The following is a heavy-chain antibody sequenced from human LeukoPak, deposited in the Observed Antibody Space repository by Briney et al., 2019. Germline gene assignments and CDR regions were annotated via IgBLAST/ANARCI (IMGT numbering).Heavy chain of an antibody. V-gene: IGHV3-64D*06. CDR3: VKESGAYGDYYDAFDV. Sequence: GGSLRLSCSAYGFTFSSFAMHWVRQAPGKGLEYVSNISSDGGSTYYADSVKGRFTISRDNSKNTLYLQMSSLRAEDTAVYYCVKESGAYGDYYDAFDVWGQGTMVTVSS. CDR1: GFTFSSFA. D-gene: IGHD4-17*01. J-gene: IGHJ3*01. CDR2: ISSDGGST.